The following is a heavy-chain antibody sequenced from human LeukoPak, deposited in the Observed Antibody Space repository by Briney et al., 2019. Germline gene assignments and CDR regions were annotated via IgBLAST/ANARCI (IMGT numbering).Heavy chain of an antibody. V-gene: IGHV3-23*01. D-gene: IGHD2/OR15-2a*01. CDR2: ISGSGGST. Sequence: GGSLRLSCVASGFTFSSYAMTWVRQAPGKGLEWVSVISGSGGSTYYADSVKGRFTISRDNSKKTLYLQMNSLRAEDTAVYYCAKEVRDYFSGDYNYGMDVWGQGTTVTVSS. J-gene: IGHJ6*02. CDR3: AKEVRDYFSGDYNYGMDV. CDR1: GFTFSSYA.